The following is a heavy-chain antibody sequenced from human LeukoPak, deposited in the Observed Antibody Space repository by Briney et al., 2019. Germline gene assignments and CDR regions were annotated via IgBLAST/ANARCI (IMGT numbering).Heavy chain of an antibody. CDR1: GFTFSSYA. D-gene: IGHD3-22*01. V-gene: IGHV3-30*02. J-gene: IGHJ4*02. CDR2: MWSGGSHK. Sequence: AGGSLRLSCAASGFTFSSYAMSWVRQAPGKGLEWVAVMWSGGSHKYYAESVKGRFTISRDNSYNTLYLQMNSLRPEDTAVYYCAKDSGLHYDGSGYYYGDLDHWGQGALVTVSS. CDR3: AKDSGLHYDGSGYYYGDLDH.